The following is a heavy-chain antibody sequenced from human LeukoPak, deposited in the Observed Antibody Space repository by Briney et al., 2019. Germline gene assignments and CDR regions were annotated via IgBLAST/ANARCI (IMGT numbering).Heavy chain of an antibody. CDR3: ARDANFGYDAFDI. V-gene: IGHV3-30-3*01. CDR2: IPYDGSNK. D-gene: IGHD3-10*01. CDR1: GFTFSSYA. Sequence: GGSLRLSCAASGFTFSSYAMHWVRQAPGKGLEWVAVIPYDGSNKYYADSVKGRFTISRDNSKNTLYLQMNSLRAEDTAVYYCARDANFGYDAFDIWGQGTMVTVSS. J-gene: IGHJ3*02.